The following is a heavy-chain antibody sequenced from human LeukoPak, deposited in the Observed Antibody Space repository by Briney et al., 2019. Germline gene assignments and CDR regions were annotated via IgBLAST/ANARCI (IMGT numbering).Heavy chain of an antibody. D-gene: IGHD3-16*01. CDR3: ARLGASTYDY. Sequence: ASVKVSCKASGYTFTGYYMHWVRQAPGQGLEWMGWINPNSGDSNYAQVFQGRVTVTRDTSISTAYMELSRLTSDDTAVYYCARLGASTYDYWGQGTLVTVSS. CDR1: GYTFTGYY. CDR2: INPNSGDS. V-gene: IGHV1-2*02. J-gene: IGHJ4*02.